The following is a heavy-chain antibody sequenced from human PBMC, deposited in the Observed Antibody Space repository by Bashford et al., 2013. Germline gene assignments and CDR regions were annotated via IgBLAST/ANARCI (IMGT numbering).Heavy chain of an antibody. J-gene: IGHJ4*02. D-gene: IGHD1-26*01. Sequence: VRQAPGKGLEWVSAISGSGGSTYYADSVKGRFTISRDNSKNTLYLQMNSLRAEDTAVYYCAKGVKGYGATSYFDYWGQGTLVTVSS. V-gene: IGHV3-23*01. CDR3: AKGVKGYGATSYFDY. CDR2: ISGSGGST.